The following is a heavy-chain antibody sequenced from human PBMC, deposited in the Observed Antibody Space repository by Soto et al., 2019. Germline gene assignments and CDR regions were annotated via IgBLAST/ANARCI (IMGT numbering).Heavy chain of an antibody. CDR1: GGSISSGGYY. CDR3: ARRDRSGFSYWLDT. J-gene: IGHJ5*02. CDR2: IYFSGTT. Sequence: PSETLSLTCTVSGGSISSGGYYWSWIRQHPGKGLEWIGTIYFSGTTYYNPSLKSRVTISVDTSKSQFSLKLSSVTAADTAVYYCARRDRSGFSYWLDTWGQGTSVTVSS. V-gene: IGHV4-31*03. D-gene: IGHD3-22*01.